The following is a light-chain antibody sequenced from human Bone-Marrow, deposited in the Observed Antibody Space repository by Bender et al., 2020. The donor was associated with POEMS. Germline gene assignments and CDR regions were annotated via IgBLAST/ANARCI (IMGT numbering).Light chain of an antibody. CDR2: EVS. J-gene: IGLJ2*01. CDR3: CSYAGSNNLV. CDR1: NSDVGTYNL. Sequence: QSALTQPASVSGSPGQSITISCAGTNSDVGTYNLVSWYQQNPGKAPNLIIYEVSKRPSGVSHRFSGSKSGNTASLTISGLQAEDEADYYCCSYAGSNNLVFGGGTKLTVL. V-gene: IGLV2-23*02.